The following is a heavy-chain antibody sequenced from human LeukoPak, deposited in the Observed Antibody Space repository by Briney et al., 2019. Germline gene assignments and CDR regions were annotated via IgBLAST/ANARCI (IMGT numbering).Heavy chain of an antibody. V-gene: IGHV1-2*02. Sequence: ASVKVSCKASGGAFSSYAISWVRQAPGQGLEWMGWINPNSGGTNYAQKFQGRVTMTRDTSISTAYMELSRLRSDDTAVYYCARDRTGTTGNDAFDIWGQGTMVTVSS. CDR3: ARDRTGTTGNDAFDI. J-gene: IGHJ3*02. CDR2: INPNSGGT. D-gene: IGHD1-7*01. CDR1: GGAFSSYA.